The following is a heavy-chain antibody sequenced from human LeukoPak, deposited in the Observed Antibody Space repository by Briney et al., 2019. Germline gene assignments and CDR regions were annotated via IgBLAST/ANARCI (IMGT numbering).Heavy chain of an antibody. Sequence: TSETLSLTCTVPGGSISSNNYHWGWIRQPAGKGLELIGSIYYSGSTYYNPSLKSRVTISVDTSKNQFSLKLSSVTAADTAVYYCVNSSPGGGWLVSGNFDYWGQGTLVTVSS. V-gene: IGHV4-39*01. CDR2: IYYSGST. CDR3: VNSSPGGGWLVSGNFDY. J-gene: IGHJ4*02. CDR1: GGSISSNNYH. D-gene: IGHD6-19*01.